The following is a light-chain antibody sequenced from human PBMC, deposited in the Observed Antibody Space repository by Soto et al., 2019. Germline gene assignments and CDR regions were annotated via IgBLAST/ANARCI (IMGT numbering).Light chain of an antibody. CDR2: YVD. V-gene: IGLV2-14*03. Sequence: QPVLTQLASVSGSPGQPIAISCTRTSRHVAHYDYVSWYLQYPDKALHLFIYYVDHRPSGVSSRFSGSKSGNTASLTISGLQAEDEGDYYCCSYADGSIYFFGTGTKVTVL. CDR1: SRHVAHYDY. J-gene: IGLJ1*01. CDR3: CSYADGSIYF.